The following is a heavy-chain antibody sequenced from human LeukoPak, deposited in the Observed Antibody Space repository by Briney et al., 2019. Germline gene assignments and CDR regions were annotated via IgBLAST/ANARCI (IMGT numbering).Heavy chain of an antibody. J-gene: IGHJ4*02. CDR3: VRDLAVAGVFDY. Sequence: GGSLRLSCAASGFALSSCGMNWVRQAPGKGLEWVSYISSSGSAIDYADSVKGRFTISRHNAKNSLYLHMNSLRDEDTAVYYCVRDLAVAGVFDYWGQGALVTVSS. V-gene: IGHV3-48*02. D-gene: IGHD6-19*01. CDR1: GFALSSCG. CDR2: ISSSGSAI.